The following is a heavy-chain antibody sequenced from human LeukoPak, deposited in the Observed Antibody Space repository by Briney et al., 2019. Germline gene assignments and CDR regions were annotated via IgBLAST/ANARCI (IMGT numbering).Heavy chain of an antibody. Sequence: ASVKVSCKASGYTFTNNYLHWVRQAPGQGLEWMGMIYPRDGSTSYAQNVQGRVTVTRDTSTTTVHMELRGLRSEDTAVYYCARDQEGFDYWGQGTVVTVSS. CDR1: GYTFTNNY. CDR2: IYPRDGST. J-gene: IGHJ4*02. CDR3: ARDQEGFDY. V-gene: IGHV1-46*01.